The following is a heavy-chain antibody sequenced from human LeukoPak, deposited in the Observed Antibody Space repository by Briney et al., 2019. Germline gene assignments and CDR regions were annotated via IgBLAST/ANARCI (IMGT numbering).Heavy chain of an antibody. CDR3: AREGGYASPFDY. CDR2: INHSGST. Sequence: SETLSLTCAVYGGSFSGYYWSWIRQPPGKGLEWIGEINHSGSTNYNPSLKSRVTISVDTSKNQFSLKLSSVTAADTAFYYCAREGGYASPFDYWGQGMLVTVSS. D-gene: IGHD5-12*01. CDR1: GGSFSGYY. J-gene: IGHJ4*02. V-gene: IGHV4-34*01.